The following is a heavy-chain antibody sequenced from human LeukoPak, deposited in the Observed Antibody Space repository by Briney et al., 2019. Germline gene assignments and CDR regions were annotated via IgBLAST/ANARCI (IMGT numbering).Heavy chain of an antibody. J-gene: IGHJ6*02. V-gene: IGHV1-18*01. D-gene: IGHD5-12*01. Sequence: ASVKVSCKASGYTFASYVITWVRQAPGQGLEWMGWISAYNGNTNYAQKLQGRVTMTTDTSTSTAYMELRSLRSDDTAVYFCARAKVASHPYYYAMDVWGQGTTVTVSS. CDR1: GYTFASYV. CDR3: ARAKVASHPYYYAMDV. CDR2: ISAYNGNT.